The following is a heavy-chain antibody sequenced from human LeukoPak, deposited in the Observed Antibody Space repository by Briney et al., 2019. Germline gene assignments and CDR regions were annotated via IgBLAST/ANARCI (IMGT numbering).Heavy chain of an antibody. Sequence: ASVKVSCKASGGTFISYAISWVRQAPEQGLEWMGRIIPILGIANYAQKFQGRVTITADKSTSTAYMELSSLRSEDTAVYYCARVHSSGWRRGTDDAFDIWGQGTMVTVSS. CDR2: IIPILGIA. CDR3: ARVHSSGWRRGTDDAFDI. D-gene: IGHD6-19*01. V-gene: IGHV1-69*04. J-gene: IGHJ3*02. CDR1: GGTFISYA.